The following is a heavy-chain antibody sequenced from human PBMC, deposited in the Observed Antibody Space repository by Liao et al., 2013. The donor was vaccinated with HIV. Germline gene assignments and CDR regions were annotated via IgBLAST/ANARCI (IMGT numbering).Heavy chain of an antibody. Sequence: QVQLQESGPGQVKPSETLSLTCTVSGDSITSYYWSWIRQPAGKGLEWIGRIHTSGTTYYNASLKSRLSMSVDTSKNQVSLSLSSVTAADTAVYYCARSMLLRPNWFDPWGQGTLVTVSS. CDR3: ARSMLLRPNWFDP. CDR2: IHTSGTT. D-gene: IGHD2-15*01. CDR1: GDSITSYY. J-gene: IGHJ5*02. V-gene: IGHV4-4*07.